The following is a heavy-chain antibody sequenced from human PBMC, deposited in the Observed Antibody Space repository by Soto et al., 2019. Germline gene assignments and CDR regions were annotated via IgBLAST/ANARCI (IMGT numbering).Heavy chain of an antibody. CDR3: ARGRYGDY. V-gene: IGHV1-18*01. D-gene: IGHD1-1*01. J-gene: IGHJ4*02. CDR2: IIAHNGNT. Sequence: QVHLVQSGAEVKKPGASVKVSCKASGYTFTSYGITWVRQAPGQGLEWMGWIIAHNGNTDYAPKLQGRVIVTRDTSTSTAYMELRSLRSDDTAVYYCARGRYGDYWGQGALVTVSS. CDR1: GYTFTSYG.